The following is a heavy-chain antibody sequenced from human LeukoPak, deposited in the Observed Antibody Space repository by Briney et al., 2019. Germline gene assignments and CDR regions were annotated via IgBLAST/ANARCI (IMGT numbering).Heavy chain of an antibody. V-gene: IGHV3-7*03. Sequence: GGSLRLSCAASGFTFSSYWMSWVRQAPGKGLEWVANIKQDGSEKYYVDSVKGRFTISRDNAKNSLYLQMNSLRAEDTAVYYCARGKPYCSGGSCYHLGFDYWGQGTLVTVSS. J-gene: IGHJ4*02. D-gene: IGHD2-15*01. CDR2: IKQDGSEK. CDR1: GFTFSSYW. CDR3: ARGKPYCSGGSCYHLGFDY.